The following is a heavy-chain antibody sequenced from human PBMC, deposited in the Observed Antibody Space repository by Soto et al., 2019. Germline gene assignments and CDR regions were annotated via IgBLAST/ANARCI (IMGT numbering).Heavy chain of an antibody. D-gene: IGHD3-10*01. CDR2: IDGSGGIT. CDR1: GFTLGTTD. V-gene: IGHV3-23*01. J-gene: IGHJ5*02. Sequence: GGSLRLSCAASGFTLGTTDMSWVRQAPGEGLEWVSTIDGSGGITYYADSVKGRFTISRDNSRNTVYLQMNSLRGDDTALYYCVKNSGWFNTWGQGALVTVSS. CDR3: VKNSGWFNT.